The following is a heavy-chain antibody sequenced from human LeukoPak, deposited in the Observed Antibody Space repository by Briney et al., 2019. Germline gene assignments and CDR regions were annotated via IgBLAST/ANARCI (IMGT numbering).Heavy chain of an antibody. V-gene: IGHV3-7*01. D-gene: IGHD3-3*01. J-gene: IGHJ4*02. CDR2: IKEDGTET. CDR1: GFMFSSNW. CDR3: ARVEKFPGDYGVY. Sequence: PGGSLRLSCAASGFMFSSNWMSWVRLAPGKGLEWVANIKEDGTETYYVDSVKGRFTISRDNAKNTLYLQMNSLRAEDTAVYYCARVEKFPGDYGVYWGQGTLVTVSS.